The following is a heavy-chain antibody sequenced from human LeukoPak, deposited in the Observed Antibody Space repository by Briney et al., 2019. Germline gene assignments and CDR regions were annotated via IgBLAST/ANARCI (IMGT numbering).Heavy chain of an antibody. CDR3: AINAYDDSFNFDY. D-gene: IGHD4-17*01. J-gene: IGHJ4*02. CDR1: GFTFSSYG. CDR2: IWYDGSNK. Sequence: GSLRLSCAASGFTFSSYGMHWVRQAPGKGLEWVAVIWYDGSNKYYADSVKGRFTISRDNSKNTLYLQMNSLRAEDTAVYYCAINAYDDSFNFDYWGQGTLVTVSS. V-gene: IGHV3-33*01.